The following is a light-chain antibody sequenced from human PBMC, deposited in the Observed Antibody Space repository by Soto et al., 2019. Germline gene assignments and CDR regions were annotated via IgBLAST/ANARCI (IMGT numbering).Light chain of an antibody. J-gene: IGKJ2*01. V-gene: IGKV1-5*01. CDR2: DAT. Sequence: DIQMTQSPSTLSASVGDRATITCRASQTISSSLAWYQHKPGKAPKLLIFDATTLQSGVPSRFSGSGFGTEFTLTITGLQPDDFATYYCQQHNDYTPVTFGQGTKLEIK. CDR1: QTISSS. CDR3: QQHNDYTPVT.